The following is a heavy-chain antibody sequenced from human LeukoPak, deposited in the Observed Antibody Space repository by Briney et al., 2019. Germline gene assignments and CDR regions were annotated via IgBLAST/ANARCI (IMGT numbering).Heavy chain of an antibody. CDR3: ARVGVAGFDY. CDR1: GVSFSGYY. D-gene: IGHD6-19*01. Sequence: SETLSLTCAVYGVSFSGYYWSWIRQPPGKGLEWIGEVNHSGSTNYNPSLKSRVTMSVGTSKNQFSLKLSSVTAADTAVYYCARVGVAGFDYWGQGTLVTVSS. V-gene: IGHV4-34*01. J-gene: IGHJ4*02. CDR2: VNHSGST.